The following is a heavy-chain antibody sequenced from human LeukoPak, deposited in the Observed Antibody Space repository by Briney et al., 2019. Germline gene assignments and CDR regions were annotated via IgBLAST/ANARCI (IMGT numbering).Heavy chain of an antibody. J-gene: IGHJ6*02. V-gene: IGHV3-74*01. CDR2: TSSDGTTT. D-gene: IGHD6-19*01. CDR3: ARGLAGAYRIMDV. Sequence: GGSLRLSCVASGFTFNTYWIHWVRQGPGKGLVWVSLTSSDGTTTTYADSVNGRFTVSRDNAKNTLYLQMNSLRAEDAAVYYCARGLAGAYRIMDVWGQGTTVTVS. CDR1: GFTFNTYW.